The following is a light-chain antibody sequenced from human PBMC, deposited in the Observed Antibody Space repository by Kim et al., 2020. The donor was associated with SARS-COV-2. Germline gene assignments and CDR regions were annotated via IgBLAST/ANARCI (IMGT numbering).Light chain of an antibody. J-gene: IGKJ2*03. V-gene: IGKV3-20*01. CDR3: QQYGRSLYS. CDR2: GAS. Sequence: LYPGERATLSCRASQSVASSYLAWYQHKPVLAPRLLIYGASNRATGIPDRFSGSGSGTDFTLTISRLEPEDSAVYYCQQYGRSLYSFGQGTKLEI. CDR1: QSVASSY.